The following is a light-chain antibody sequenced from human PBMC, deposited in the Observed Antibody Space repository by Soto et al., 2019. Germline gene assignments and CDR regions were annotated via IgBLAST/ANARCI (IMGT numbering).Light chain of an antibody. CDR1: QSVSSK. CDR3: RHYNNWPPET. V-gene: IGKV3-15*01. Sequence: IVITQSPSTLSVTPGEKATLSCRASQSVSSKLAWYQQKPGQAPRLLIYGASTRATGIPARFSGSGSGTEFTLTISSLHSEDFAIYYCRHYNNWPPETSGQGTKVDIK. J-gene: IGKJ1*01. CDR2: GAS.